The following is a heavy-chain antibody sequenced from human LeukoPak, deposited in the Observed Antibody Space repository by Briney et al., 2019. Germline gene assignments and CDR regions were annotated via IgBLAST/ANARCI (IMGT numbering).Heavy chain of an antibody. V-gene: IGHV4-59*01. Sequence: KPSETLSLTCTVSGGSISSYYWSWIRQPPGKGLEWIGYIYYSGSTNYNPSLKSRVTISVDTSKNQFSLKLSSVTAADTAVYYCAREVAVAGKRLDWYFDLWGRGTLVTVSS. CDR3: AREVAVAGKRLDWYFDL. CDR1: GGSISSYY. D-gene: IGHD6-19*01. CDR2: IYYSGST. J-gene: IGHJ2*01.